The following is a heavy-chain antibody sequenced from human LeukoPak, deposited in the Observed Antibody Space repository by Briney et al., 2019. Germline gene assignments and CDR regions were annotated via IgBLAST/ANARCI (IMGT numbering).Heavy chain of an antibody. CDR1: GFTFSNAW. J-gene: IGHJ4*02. Sequence: GGSLRLSCAASGFTFSNAWMSWVRQAPGKGLEWVGRIESKTDGGTTDYAAPVKGRFTISRDDSKNTLYLQMNSLKTEDTAVYYCTTTPPRLGIFDYWGQGTLVTVSS. CDR3: TTTPPRLGIFDY. V-gene: IGHV3-15*04. CDR2: IESKTDGGTT. D-gene: IGHD7-27*01.